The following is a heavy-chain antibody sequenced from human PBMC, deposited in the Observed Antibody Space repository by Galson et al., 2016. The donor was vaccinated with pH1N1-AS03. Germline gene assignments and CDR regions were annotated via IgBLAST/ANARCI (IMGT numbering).Heavy chain of an antibody. V-gene: IGHV3-48*01. CDR3: ARDSPTTLIGGEV. J-gene: IGHJ4*01. CDR1: VSLSGYS. Sequence: SLRLSCAASVSLSGYSVNWVRQAPGKGLEWVAYIGSSGRTISYADSVKGRFTVSRDSGKNSVELQMNSLGAEDTAVYYCARDSPTTLIGGEVWGHGTLITVSS. CDR2: IGSSGRTI. D-gene: IGHD2-21*01.